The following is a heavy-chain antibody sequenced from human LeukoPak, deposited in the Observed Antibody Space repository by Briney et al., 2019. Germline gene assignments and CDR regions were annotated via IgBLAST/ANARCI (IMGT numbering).Heavy chain of an antibody. V-gene: IGHV3-23*01. CDR1: GFTFSNYA. CDR3: AKDHYGGNPRTNYYYYMDV. Sequence: YPGGSLRRSCAASGFTFSNYAMSWVRQAPGKGLEWVSAVSGIGDKPYDADSVKGRFTISRDNSKNTLYLRMNSLRAEDTAVYYCAKDHYGGNPRTNYYYYMDVWGKGTTVTVSS. J-gene: IGHJ6*03. D-gene: IGHD4/OR15-4a*01. CDR2: VSGIGDKP.